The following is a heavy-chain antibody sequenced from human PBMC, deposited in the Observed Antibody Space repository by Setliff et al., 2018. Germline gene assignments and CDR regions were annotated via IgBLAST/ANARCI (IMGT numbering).Heavy chain of an antibody. CDR3: ARASRFGTTVWKGDYYMDV. D-gene: IGHD4-4*01. J-gene: IGHJ6*03. CDR1: GYMFTTYA. V-gene: IGHV7-4-1*02. Sequence: ASVKVSCKASGYMFTTYAMSWIRQVPGQGFEWMGWINTNTGNPIYVQGFTGRFVFSLDTSVSTAYLQISSLKAEDSAVYYCARASRFGTTVWKGDYYMDVWGKGTTVTVSS. CDR2: INTNTGNP.